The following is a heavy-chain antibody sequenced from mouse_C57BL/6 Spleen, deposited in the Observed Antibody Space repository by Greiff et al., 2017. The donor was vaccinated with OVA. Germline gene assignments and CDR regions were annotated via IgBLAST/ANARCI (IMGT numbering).Heavy chain of an antibody. V-gene: IGHV1-69*01. CDR3: ARSSGYDYAMDY. J-gene: IGHJ4*01. CDR1: GYTFTSYW. D-gene: IGHD3-2*02. Sequence: QVQLQQPGAELVMPGASVKLSCKASGYTFTSYWMHWVKQRPGQGLEWIGEIAPSDSYTNYNQKFKGKSTLTVDKSSSTAYMQLSSLTSEDSAVYYCARSSGYDYAMDYWGQGTSVTVSS. CDR2: IAPSDSYT.